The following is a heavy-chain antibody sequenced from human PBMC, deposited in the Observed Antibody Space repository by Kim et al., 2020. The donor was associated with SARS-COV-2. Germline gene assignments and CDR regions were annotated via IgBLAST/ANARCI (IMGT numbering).Heavy chain of an antibody. D-gene: IGHD1-26*01. Sequence: SETLSLTCTVSGGSISGGVYYWSWIRQHPGKGLEWIGYIYYSGSTYYNPSLKSRVTISVDTSKNQFSLKLSSMTAADTAVYYCARDLKASAGIYWGQGTLVTVSS. CDR3: ARDLKASAGIY. V-gene: IGHV4-31*03. CDR1: GGSISGGVYY. J-gene: IGHJ4*02. CDR2: IYYSGST.